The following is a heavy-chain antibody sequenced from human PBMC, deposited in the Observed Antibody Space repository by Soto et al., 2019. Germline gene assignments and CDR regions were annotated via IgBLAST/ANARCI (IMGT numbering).Heavy chain of an antibody. J-gene: IGHJ6*02. V-gene: IGHV5-10-1*01. D-gene: IGHD6-6*01. CDR3: AREGNLEYSRSSSGYYYYYYGMDV. CDR1: GYSFTSYW. CDR2: IDPSDTYT. Sequence: GESLKISCKGSGYSFTSYWISWVREMPGKVLEWMGRIDPSDTYTNYSPSFQGHVTISADKSIITAYLQWSSLKASDTAMYYCAREGNLEYSRSSSGYYYYYYGMDVWGQGTTVTVSS.